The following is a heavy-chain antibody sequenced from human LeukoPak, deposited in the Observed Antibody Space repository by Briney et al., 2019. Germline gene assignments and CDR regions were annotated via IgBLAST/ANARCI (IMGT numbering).Heavy chain of an antibody. V-gene: IGHV3-23*01. D-gene: IGHD3-10*01. Sequence: GGSLRLSCAASGVTFSNYAVSWGRQGPGEGLHCGSTISGSGNKTYDADSVNGSFTISRDNSKNTLYLQMTGQRAEDTAVYYCAKLRRVGIAPFDDWGQGTLVTVSS. J-gene: IGHJ4*02. CDR1: GVTFSNYA. CDR3: AKLRRVGIAPFDD. CDR2: ISGSGNKT.